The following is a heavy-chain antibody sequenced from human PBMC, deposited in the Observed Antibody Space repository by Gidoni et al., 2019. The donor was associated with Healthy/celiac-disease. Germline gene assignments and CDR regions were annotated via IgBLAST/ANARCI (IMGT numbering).Heavy chain of an antibody. CDR1: GFTLYDYA. J-gene: IGHJ4*02. CDR2: ISWNSGSI. Sequence: EVQLVESGGGLVQPGMSLRLSCAASGFTLYDYAMHWVRQAPGKGLEWVSGISWNSGSIGYADSVKGRFTISRDNAKNSLYLQMNSLRAEDTALYYCAKAAVAAIDYWGQGTLVTVSS. V-gene: IGHV3-9*01. D-gene: IGHD6-19*01. CDR3: AKAAVAAIDY.